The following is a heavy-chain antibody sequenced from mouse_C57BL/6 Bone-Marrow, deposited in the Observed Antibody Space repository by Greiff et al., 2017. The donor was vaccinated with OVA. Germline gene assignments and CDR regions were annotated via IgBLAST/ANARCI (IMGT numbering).Heavy chain of an antibody. J-gene: IGHJ4*01. CDR3: TTLGTTVVARNYAMDY. V-gene: IGHV14-4*01. CDR1: GFNIKDDY. Sequence: VQLQQSGAELVRPGASVKLSCTASGFNIKDDYMHWVKQRPEQGLEWIGWIDPENGDTEYASKFQGKATITAATSSNTAYLQLSSLTSEDTAVYYCTTLGTTVVARNYAMDYWGQGTSVTVSS. D-gene: IGHD1-1*01. CDR2: IDPENGDT.